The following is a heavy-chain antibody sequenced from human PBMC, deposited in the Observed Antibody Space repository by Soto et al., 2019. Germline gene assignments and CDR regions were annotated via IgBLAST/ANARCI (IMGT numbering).Heavy chain of an antibody. CDR2: IYYSGST. J-gene: IGHJ6*03. D-gene: IGHD3-3*01. CDR3: ARNLRSDVFWSGYLPHYYYYYYMDV. Sequence: PSETLSLTCTVSGGSISSYYWSWIRQPPGKGLEWIGYIYYSGSTNYNPSLKSRVTISVDTSKNQFSLKLSSVTAADTAVYYCARNLRSDVFWSGYLPHYYYYYYMDVWGKGTTVTVPS. V-gene: IGHV4-59*01. CDR1: GGSISSYY.